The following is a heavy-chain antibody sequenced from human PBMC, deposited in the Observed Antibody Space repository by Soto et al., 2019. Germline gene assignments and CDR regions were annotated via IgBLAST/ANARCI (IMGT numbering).Heavy chain of an antibody. CDR2: ISSTSIYI. CDR3: ASLYCSSSSCNYNYYGMDV. J-gene: IGHJ6*02. V-gene: IGHV3-21*02. CDR1: GFTFSGYS. Sequence: EVQLVESGGGLVKPGESLRLSRAGSGFTFSGYSMNWVRQAPGKGLEWVSSISSTSIYIYYADSVKGRFTISRDNAKNSFHLQMNSLRAEDTAVYYCASLYCSSSSCNYNYYGMDVWGQGTTVTVSS. D-gene: IGHD2-2*01.